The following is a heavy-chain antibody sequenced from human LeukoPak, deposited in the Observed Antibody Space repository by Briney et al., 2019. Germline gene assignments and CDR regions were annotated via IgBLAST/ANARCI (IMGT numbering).Heavy chain of an antibody. Sequence: PSETLSLTCTVSGGSITSASWSWIRQSPGKGLESIGYISNNGKTKYKSPFEGRVTMSVDTSKSQFSLNLSSVTAADTAVYYCARRVVSAKFRNLLYYYMDVWGKGTTVIVS. CDR1: GGSITSAS. CDR3: ARRVVSAKFRNLLYYYMDV. J-gene: IGHJ6*03. D-gene: IGHD2-15*01. CDR2: ISNNGKT. V-gene: IGHV4-4*09.